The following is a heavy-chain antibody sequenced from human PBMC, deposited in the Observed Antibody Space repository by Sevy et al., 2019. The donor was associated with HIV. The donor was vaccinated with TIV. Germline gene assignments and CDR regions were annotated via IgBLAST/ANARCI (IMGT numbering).Heavy chain of an antibody. CDR3: ARAIGISASF. CDR1: GFIFNDYW. CDR2: INEDGSKQ. J-gene: IGHJ4*02. D-gene: IGHD2-15*01. V-gene: IGHV3-7*03. Sequence: GGSLRLSCAASGFIFNDYWMHWVRQAPGKGMEWVAKINEDGSKQYYVDSVKGRFTISGDNAKSSVFLEMNSLRVDDAAIYCCARAIGISASFWGQGTLLTVSS.